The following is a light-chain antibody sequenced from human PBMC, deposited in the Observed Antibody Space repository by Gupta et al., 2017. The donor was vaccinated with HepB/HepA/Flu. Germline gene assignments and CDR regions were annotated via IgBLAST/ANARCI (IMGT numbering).Light chain of an antibody. J-gene: IGLJ2*01. CDR1: SADIVTYDP. Sequence: QSALTQPASASGSPGQSITFSCTGTSADIVTYDPVSWYHQHPGKAPKLMIYEVNKRPSGVSDRFSGSNSGNTASLTISGLQAEDEADYYCSSYTGSDTFVVFGGGTRLTVL. CDR3: SSYTGSDTFVV. V-gene: IGLV2-23*02. CDR2: EVN.